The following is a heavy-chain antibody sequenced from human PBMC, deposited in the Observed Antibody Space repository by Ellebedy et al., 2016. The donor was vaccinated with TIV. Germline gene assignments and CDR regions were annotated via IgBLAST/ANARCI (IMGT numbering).Heavy chain of an antibody. V-gene: IGHV3-48*02. J-gene: IGHJ2*01. CDR1: GFTFSYYS. CDR2: INSNEIIV. CDR3: ARDGARNRGSQYDWFFDL. D-gene: IGHD1-26*01. Sequence: GGSLRLSXAASGFTFSYYSMNWVRQAPGKGLEWISHINSNEIIVYNEDSVKGRFTISRDNAKNSVYLQMNSLRDEDTAIYYCARDGARNRGSQYDWFFDLWGRGTLVTVSS.